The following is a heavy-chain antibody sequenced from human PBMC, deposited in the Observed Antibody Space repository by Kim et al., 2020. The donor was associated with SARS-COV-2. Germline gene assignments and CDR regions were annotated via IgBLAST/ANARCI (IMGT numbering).Heavy chain of an antibody. V-gene: IGHV3-30*01. J-gene: IGHJ4*02. D-gene: IGHD6-13*01. Sequence: SVEGRFTSSRDNDKNTLYLQRNSLRAEDTAVYYCARDSVGAAAGGAAFDYWGQGTLVTVSS. CDR3: ARDSVGAAAGGAAFDY.